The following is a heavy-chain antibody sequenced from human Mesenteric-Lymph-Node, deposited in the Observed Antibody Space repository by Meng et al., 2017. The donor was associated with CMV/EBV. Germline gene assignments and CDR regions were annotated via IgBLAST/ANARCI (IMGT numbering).Heavy chain of an antibody. CDR1: GLTFSRYP. V-gene: IGHV3-23*03. J-gene: IGHJ6*02. D-gene: IGHD2-2*01. Sequence: GGSLRLSCVVSGLTFSRYPMNWVRQAPGKGLEWVSVIYSGGSSTYYADSVKGRFTISRDNSKNTLYLQMNSLRAEDTAVYYCAKGGYCSSTSCYSRVDYYYYGMDVWGQGTTVTVSS. CDR2: IYSGGSST. CDR3: AKGGYCSSTSCYSRVDYYYYGMDV.